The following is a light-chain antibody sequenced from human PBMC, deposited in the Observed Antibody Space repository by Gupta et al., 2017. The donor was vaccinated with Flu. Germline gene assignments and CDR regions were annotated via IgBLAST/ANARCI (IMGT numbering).Light chain of an antibody. J-gene: IGKJ4*01. V-gene: IGKV3-15*01. CDR3: QQDDNWPPIT. Sequence: GTLSVSPGERVILSCRASQGVKTKVAWYKHRPGQAPRLLIYDASTRDTGIPARFTGSGYGKEFSLIISSRQSEDFALYYCQQDDNWPPITFGGGTKVEVK. CDR2: DAS. CDR1: QGVKTK.